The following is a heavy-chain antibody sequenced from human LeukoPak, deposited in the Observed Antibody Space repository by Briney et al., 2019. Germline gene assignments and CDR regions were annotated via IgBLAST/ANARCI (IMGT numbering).Heavy chain of an antibody. D-gene: IGHD4-17*01. J-gene: IGHJ6*03. CDR3: ASTVTKGYYYYMDV. CDR2: ISYDGPNK. Sequence: GGSLRLSCAASGFTFSSYAMHWVRQAPGKGLEWVAAISYDGPNKYYVDSVKGRFTISRDNSKNTLYLQMNSLRAEDTAVYYCASTVTKGYYYYMDVWGKGTTVTVSS. CDR1: GFTFSSYA. V-gene: IGHV3-30*04.